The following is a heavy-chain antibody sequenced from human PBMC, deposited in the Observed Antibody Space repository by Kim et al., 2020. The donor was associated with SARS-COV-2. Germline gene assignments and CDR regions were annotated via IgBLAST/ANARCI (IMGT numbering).Heavy chain of an antibody. CDR1: GFTFSSYA. CDR2: ISSNGGST. CDR3: VKDIYDSSGYYPDAFDI. J-gene: IGHJ3*02. Sequence: GGSLRLSCSASGFTFSSYAMHWVRQAPGKGLEYVSAISSNGGSTYYAASVKGTFTISRDNSKNTLYLQMSSLRAEDTAVYYCVKDIYDSSGYYPDAFDIWGQGTMVTVSS. D-gene: IGHD3-22*01. V-gene: IGHV3-64D*09.